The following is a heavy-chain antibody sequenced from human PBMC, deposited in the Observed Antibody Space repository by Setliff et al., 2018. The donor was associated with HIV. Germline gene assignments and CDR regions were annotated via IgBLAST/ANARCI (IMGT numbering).Heavy chain of an antibody. CDR1: GFSLSTSGMC. V-gene: IGHV2-70*11. CDR3: ARTFFWSENYYMDV. J-gene: IGHJ6*03. Sequence: GSGPTLVNPTQTLTLTCTFSGFSLSTSGMCVSWVRQPPGKALEWLARIDWDDDKYYSTSLKTRLTISKDTSKNQVLLTMTSLDPVDTATYYCARTFFWSENYYMDVWGKGTTVTVSS. CDR2: IDWDDDK. D-gene: IGHD3-3*01.